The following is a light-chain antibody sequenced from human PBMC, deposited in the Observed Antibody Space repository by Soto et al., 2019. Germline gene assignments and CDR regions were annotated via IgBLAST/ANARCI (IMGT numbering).Light chain of an antibody. CDR3: CSYTSSTNYV. CDR2: EVS. CDR1: SSDISIYNY. Sequence: QSVPTQPASVSGSPGQSITISCTGTSSDISIYNYVSWYQQHPGKAPKLVIYEVSNRPSGISNRFSGAKSGNTASLTISGLQVEDEADYYCCSYTSSTNYVFGAGTKVTVL. V-gene: IGLV2-14*01. J-gene: IGLJ1*01.